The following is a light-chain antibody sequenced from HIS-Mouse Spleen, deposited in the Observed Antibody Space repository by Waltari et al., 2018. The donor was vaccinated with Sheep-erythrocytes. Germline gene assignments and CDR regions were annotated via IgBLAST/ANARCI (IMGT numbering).Light chain of an antibody. J-gene: IGLJ1*01. Sequence: QSALTQPRPVSGSPGQSVTIPCTGTSSDVGGYNYASWYQQHPGKAPKLMIYDVIKRPSGVPDRFSGSKSGNTASLTISGLQAEDEADYYCCSYAGSYNHVFATGTKVTVL. CDR1: SSDVGGYNY. V-gene: IGLV2-11*01. CDR3: CSYAGSYNHV. CDR2: DVI.